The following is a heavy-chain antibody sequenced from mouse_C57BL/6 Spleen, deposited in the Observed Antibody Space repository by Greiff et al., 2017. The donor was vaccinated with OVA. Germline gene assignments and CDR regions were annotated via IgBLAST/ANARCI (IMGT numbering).Heavy chain of an antibody. V-gene: IGHV1-22*01. J-gene: IGHJ3*01. Sequence: VQLQQSGPELVKPGASVKMSCKASGYTFTDYNMHWVKQSPGKSLEWIGYIYPNNGGTSYNQKFKGKATLTANKSSSTAYMELRSLTSEESAVYDGERRAIGYDYMFDYWGQGTMVTVSS. D-gene: IGHD1-1*01. CDR2: IYPNNGGT. CDR1: GYTFTDYN. CDR3: ERRAIGYDYMFDY.